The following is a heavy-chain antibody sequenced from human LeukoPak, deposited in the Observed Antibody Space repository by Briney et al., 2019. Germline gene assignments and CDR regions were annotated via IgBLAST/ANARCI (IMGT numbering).Heavy chain of an antibody. J-gene: IGHJ5*02. V-gene: IGHV3-21*01. CDR2: ISSSSSYI. CDR3: ARERKFGLGNWFDP. Sequence: GGSLRLSCAASGFTFNSYSMNWVRQAPGKGLEWVSSISSSSSYIYYADSVKGRFTISRDNAKNSLYLQMNSLRAEDTAVYYCARERKFGLGNWFDPWGQGTLVTVSS. D-gene: IGHD3-10*01. CDR1: GFTFNSYS.